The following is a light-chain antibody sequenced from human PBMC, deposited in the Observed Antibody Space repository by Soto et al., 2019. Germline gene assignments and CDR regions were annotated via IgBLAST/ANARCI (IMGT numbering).Light chain of an antibody. CDR1: QSVDSN. J-gene: IGKJ1*01. CDR3: QQYKNWRT. Sequence: EILMTQSPATLSVSPGARAPLSCRARQSVDSNLAGYPQHPGQAPRLLIYGASTSATGISARFSGSGSGTETTLTISPLPAEYFGVYYCQQYKNWRTFGQGTKVDI. V-gene: IGKV3-15*01. CDR2: GAS.